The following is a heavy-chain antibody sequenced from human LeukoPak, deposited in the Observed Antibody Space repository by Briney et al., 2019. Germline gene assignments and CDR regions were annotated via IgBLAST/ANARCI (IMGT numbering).Heavy chain of an antibody. V-gene: IGHV4-34*01. J-gene: IGHJ4*03. Sequence: SETLSLTCAVYGGSFSAYYWSWIRQSPGKGLEWIAEINHRGDTNYNPSVKSRVSISVDTSKNQFSLKVASLTAADTAVYYCARGPTISETGYFDYWGQGGLVTVCS. CDR3: ARGPTISETGYFDY. D-gene: IGHD1-1*01. CDR1: GGSFSAYY. CDR2: INHRGDT.